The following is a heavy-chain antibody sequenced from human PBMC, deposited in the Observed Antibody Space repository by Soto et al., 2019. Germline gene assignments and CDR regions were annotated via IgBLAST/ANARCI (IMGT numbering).Heavy chain of an antibody. CDR2: ISGSGGST. J-gene: IGHJ4*02. CDR3: AKRSDSAGAFDY. D-gene: IGHD1-26*01. V-gene: IGHV3-23*01. CDR1: GFTFSSYA. Sequence: GSLRLSCAASGFTFSSYAMSWVRQAPGKGLEWVSAISGSGGSTYYADSVKGRFTISRDNSKNTLYLQMNSLRAEDTAVYYCAKRSDSAGAFDYWGQGTLVTVSS.